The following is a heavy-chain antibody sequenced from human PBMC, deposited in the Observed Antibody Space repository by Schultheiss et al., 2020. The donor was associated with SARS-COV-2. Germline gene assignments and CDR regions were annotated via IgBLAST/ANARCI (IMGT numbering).Heavy chain of an antibody. V-gene: IGHV2-70*04. CDR3: ARETYDSSGTNWFDP. J-gene: IGHJ5*02. CDR2: IDWDDDK. CDR1: GFSLSTSGMR. D-gene: IGHD3-22*01. Sequence: SGPTLVKPTQTLTLTCTFSGFSLSTSGMRVSWIRQPPGKALEWLARIDWDDDKYCSTSLKTRLTISKATSKNQVVLTMTNMDPVDTATYYCARETYDSSGTNWFDPWGQGTLVTVSS.